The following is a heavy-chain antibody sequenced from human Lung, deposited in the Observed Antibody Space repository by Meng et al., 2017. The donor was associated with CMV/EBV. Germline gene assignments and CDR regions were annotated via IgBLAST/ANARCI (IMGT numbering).Heavy chain of an antibody. CDR1: EFSFSNYW. J-gene: IGHJ4*02. V-gene: IGHV3-7*01. CDR3: ARLPVDTTFFIQEYYFDY. Sequence: GESLKISCAASEFSFSNYWMSWVRQAPGKGLEWVANIKEDGSEKYYVDSVKGRFTISRDNAKNSLYLQMNSLRADDTAMYYCARLPVDTTFFIQEYYFDYWSQGTLVTVSS. D-gene: IGHD3-3*01. CDR2: IKEDGSEK.